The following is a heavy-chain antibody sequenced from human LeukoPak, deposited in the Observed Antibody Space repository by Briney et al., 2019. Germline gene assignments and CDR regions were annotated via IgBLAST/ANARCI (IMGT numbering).Heavy chain of an antibody. CDR2: SGST. CDR1: GYSISSGYY. V-gene: IGHV4-38-2*02. J-gene: IGHJ4*02. Sequence: SETLSLTCTVSGYSISSGYYWGWIRQPPGKGLEWIGSGSTYYNPSLKSRVTISVDTSKNQFSLKLSSVTAADTAVYYCARDEDSSGYAVDYWGQGTLVTVSS. D-gene: IGHD3-22*01. CDR3: ARDEDSSGYAVDY.